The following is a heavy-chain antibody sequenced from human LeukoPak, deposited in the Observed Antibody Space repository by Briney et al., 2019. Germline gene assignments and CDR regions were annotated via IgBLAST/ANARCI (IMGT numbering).Heavy chain of an antibody. D-gene: IGHD6-6*01. Sequence: PSETLSLTCTVSGYSITSGYDWGWIRQPPGKGLEWIASIYYRRTTYYNPSLKSRVTISVDRSKNQFSLKLSSVTAADTAVYYCARDDPTYSSSPRDYWGQGTLVTVSS. CDR1: GYSITSGYD. J-gene: IGHJ4*02. CDR2: IYYRRTT. CDR3: ARDDPTYSSSPRDY. V-gene: IGHV4-38-2*02.